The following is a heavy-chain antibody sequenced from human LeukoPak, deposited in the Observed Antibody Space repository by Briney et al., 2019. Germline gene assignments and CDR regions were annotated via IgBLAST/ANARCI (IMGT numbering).Heavy chain of an antibody. CDR3: ARDAVVVIATSGSDDAFDI. CDR1: GFTFSDYY. J-gene: IGHJ3*02. Sequence: PGGSLRLSCAASGFTFSDYYMSWIRQAPGKGLEWVSYISSSGSTIYYADSVKGRFTISRDNAKNSLYLQMNSLRAEDTAVYYRARDAVVVIATSGSDDAFDIWGQGTMVTVSS. D-gene: IGHD2-21*01. V-gene: IGHV3-11*01. CDR2: ISSSGSTI.